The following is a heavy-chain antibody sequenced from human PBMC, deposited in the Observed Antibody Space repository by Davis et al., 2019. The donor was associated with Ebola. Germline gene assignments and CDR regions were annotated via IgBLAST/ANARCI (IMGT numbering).Heavy chain of an antibody. CDR2: ISHRGST. V-gene: IGHV4-34*01. Sequence: MPSETLSLTCAVYGGSFSGYYWSWIRQPPGKGLEWIGEISHRGSTNYNPSLKGRVIISVDTSKNQFSLKLSSVTAADTAVYYCARVRAIFGVVRPWGQGTLVTVSS. CDR3: ARVRAIFGVVRP. J-gene: IGHJ4*02. D-gene: IGHD3-3*01. CDR1: GGSFSGYY.